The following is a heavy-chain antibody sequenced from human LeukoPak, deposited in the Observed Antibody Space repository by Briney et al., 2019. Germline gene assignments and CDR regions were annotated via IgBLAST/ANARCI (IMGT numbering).Heavy chain of an antibody. J-gene: IGHJ6*02. CDR2: IYPGDSDT. CDR3: ARGAAGTTPYYYYFGLDV. CDR1: GYRFTDYW. D-gene: IGHD1-7*01. Sequence: GESLKTSCRGFGYRFTDYWIGWVRQMPGKGLEWMGIIYPGDSDTRYSPSFQGQVTISADKSINTAHLQWSSLKASDTAMYYCARGAAGTTPYYYYFGLDVWGQGTTVRVSS. V-gene: IGHV5-51*01.